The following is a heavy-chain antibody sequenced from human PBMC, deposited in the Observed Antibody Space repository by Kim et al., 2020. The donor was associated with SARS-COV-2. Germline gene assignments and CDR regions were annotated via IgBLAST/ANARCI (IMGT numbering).Heavy chain of an antibody. CDR3: ARYVGALLWFGELFLPGWFDP. V-gene: IGHV3-11*04. CDR1: GFTFSDYY. J-gene: IGHJ5*02. D-gene: IGHD3-10*01. CDR2: ISSSGSTI. Sequence: GGSLRLSCAASGFTFSDYYMSWIRQAPGKGLEWVSYISSSGSTIYYADSVKGRFTISRDNAENSLYLQMNSLRAEDTAVYYCARYVGALLWFGELFLPGWFDPWGQGTLVTVSS.